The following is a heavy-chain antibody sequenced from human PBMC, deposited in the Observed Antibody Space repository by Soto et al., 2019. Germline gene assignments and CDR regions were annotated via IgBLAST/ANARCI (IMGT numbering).Heavy chain of an antibody. CDR3: ARDGDGYGSGSYEAYYYMDV. J-gene: IGHJ6*03. V-gene: IGHV4-59*01. Sequence: SETLSLTCTVSGGSISSYYWSWIRQPPGKGLEWIGYIYYSGSTNYNPSLKSRVTISVDTSKNQFSLKLSSVTAADTAVYYCARDGDGYGSGSYEAYYYMDVWGKGTTVTVSS. CDR2: IYYSGST. CDR1: GGSISSYY. D-gene: IGHD3-10*01.